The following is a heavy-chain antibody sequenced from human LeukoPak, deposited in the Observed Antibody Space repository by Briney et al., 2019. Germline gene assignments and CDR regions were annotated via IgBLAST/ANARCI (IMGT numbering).Heavy chain of an antibody. CDR3: ARVKSGTGWFDP. Sequence: SETLSRTCTITGGSSSSSTYYGGWIRQPPGKGLEWIGSIYYSGTTYYNPSLKTRVTISVDTSKNHFSLKLSSVTAADTAMYYCARVKSGTGWFDPWGQGTLVTVSS. D-gene: IGHD3-10*01. CDR2: IYYSGTT. J-gene: IGHJ5*02. V-gene: IGHV4-39*07. CDR1: GGSSSSSTYY.